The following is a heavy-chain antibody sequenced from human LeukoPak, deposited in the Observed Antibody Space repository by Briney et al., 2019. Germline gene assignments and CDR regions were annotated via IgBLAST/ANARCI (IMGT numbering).Heavy chain of an antibody. CDR2: IFTGGST. CDR1: GGSISNYY. V-gene: IGHV4-4*07. Sequence: SETLSLTCTVSGGSISNYYWSWIRQPAGKGLEWIGRIFTGGSTNYNPSLKSRVTISVDTSKNQFSLNLTSVTTADTAVYYCARVSCSSTSCPRRDALDVWGQGTMVTVSS. D-gene: IGHD2-2*01. CDR3: ARVSCSSTSCPRRDALDV. J-gene: IGHJ3*01.